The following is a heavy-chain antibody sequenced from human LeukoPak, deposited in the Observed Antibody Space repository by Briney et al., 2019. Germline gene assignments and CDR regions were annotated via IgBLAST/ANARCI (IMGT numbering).Heavy chain of an antibody. Sequence: ASVKVSCKASGYTFTSYGIGWVRQAPGQGLEWMGWISAYNGNTNYAQKLQGRVTMTTDTSTSTAYMELRSLRSDDTAVYYCARQIGYDSSGYYYNHPFDYWGQGTLVTVSS. CDR2: ISAYNGNT. CDR3: ARQIGYDSSGYYYNHPFDY. V-gene: IGHV1-18*01. CDR1: GYTFTSYG. D-gene: IGHD3-22*01. J-gene: IGHJ4*02.